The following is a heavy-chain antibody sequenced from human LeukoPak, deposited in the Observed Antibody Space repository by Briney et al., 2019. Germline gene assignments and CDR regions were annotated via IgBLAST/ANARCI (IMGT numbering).Heavy chain of an antibody. D-gene: IGHD6-13*01. CDR1: GGSISSYY. J-gene: IGHJ3*02. Sequence: SETLSLTCTVSGGSISSYYWSWIRQPPGKGLEWIGEINHSGSTNYNPSLKSRVTISVDTSKNQFSLQLNSVTPEDTAVYYCASSLAVSSSWSPDCFDIWGQGTMVTVSS. V-gene: IGHV4-34*01. CDR3: ASSLAVSSSWSPDCFDI. CDR2: INHSGST.